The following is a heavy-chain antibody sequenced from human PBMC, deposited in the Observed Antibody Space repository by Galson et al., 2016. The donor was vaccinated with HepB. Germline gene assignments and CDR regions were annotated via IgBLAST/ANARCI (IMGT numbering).Heavy chain of an antibody. CDR1: GFTFSTYG. CDR3: AKDLRFLDSRFNCFDS. Sequence: SLRLSCAASGFTFSTYGIHWVRQAPGKGLEWVAALSYDGTKTYSTDSVKGRFTISRDNSKNSLCLQMNSLRPDDTAVYYCAKDLRFLDSRFNCFDSWGRGTLVTVSS. V-gene: IGHV3-30*18. D-gene: IGHD3-3*01. CDR2: LSYDGTKT. J-gene: IGHJ5*01.